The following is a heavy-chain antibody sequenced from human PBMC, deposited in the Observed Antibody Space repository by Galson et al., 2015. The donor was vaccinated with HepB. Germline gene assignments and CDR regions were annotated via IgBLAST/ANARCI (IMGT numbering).Heavy chain of an antibody. V-gene: IGHV3-21*01. D-gene: IGHD4-17*01. J-gene: IGHJ4*02. CDR3: ARVADSDYGDHAHFDY. CDR2: ISSSSSYI. CDR1: GFTFSSYS. Sequence: SLRLSCAASGFTFSSYSMNWVRQAPGKGLEWVSSISSSSSYIYYADSVRGRLTISRDNAKNSLYLQMKSLRAEDTAVYYCARVADSDYGDHAHFDYWGQGILVTVSS.